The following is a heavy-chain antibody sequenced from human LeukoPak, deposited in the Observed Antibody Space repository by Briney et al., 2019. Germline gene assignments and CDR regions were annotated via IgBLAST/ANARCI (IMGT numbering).Heavy chain of an antibody. CDR3: AREGGEEGSGYFDY. D-gene: IGHD3-16*01. CDR2: ISTYNGYT. Sequence: ASVKVSCKASGYTFTSYGISWVRQAPGQGLEWMGWISTYNGYTNYAKKVQGRVTMTTDTSTSTAYMELGSLRSDDTAVYYCAREGGEEGSGYFDYWGQGTLVTVSS. CDR1: GYTFTSYG. V-gene: IGHV1-18*01. J-gene: IGHJ4*02.